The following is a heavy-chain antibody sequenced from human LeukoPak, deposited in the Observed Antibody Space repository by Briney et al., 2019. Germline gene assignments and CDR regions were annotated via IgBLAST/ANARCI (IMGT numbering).Heavy chain of an antibody. CDR3: ARVSHYSSSWYYLDDY. Sequence: SQTLSLTCAISGDSVSSNSAAGNWIRQSPARGLEWLGRTYYRSKWYNDYAVSVKSRITINPDTSKNQFSLQLNPVTPEDTAVYYCARVSHYSSSWYYLDDYWGQGTLVTVSS. J-gene: IGHJ4*02. CDR2: TYYRSKWYN. D-gene: IGHD6-13*01. V-gene: IGHV6-1*01. CDR1: GDSVSSNSAA.